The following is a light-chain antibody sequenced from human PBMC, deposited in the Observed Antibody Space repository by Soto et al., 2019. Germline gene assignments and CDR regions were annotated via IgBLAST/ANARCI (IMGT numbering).Light chain of an antibody. CDR1: QRVRGN. J-gene: IGKJ1*01. Sequence: EIVMKQSPVTLAVSPGESATLSCSASQRVRGNLAWYHQRPGQAPSLRIYGASTRATGIPVRFSGSGSGTEFTVTISGLQSEDFAVYYCQRYNNWPMWTFGQATTV. CDR2: GAS. CDR3: QRYNNWPMWT. V-gene: IGKV3D-15*01.